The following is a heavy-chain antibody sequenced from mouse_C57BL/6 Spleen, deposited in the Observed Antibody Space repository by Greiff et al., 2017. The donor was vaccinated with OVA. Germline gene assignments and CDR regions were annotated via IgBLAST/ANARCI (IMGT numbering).Heavy chain of an antibody. CDR3: ASGLRRDSYYAMDY. D-gene: IGHD2-4*01. CDR1: GFTFSSYT. CDR2: ISGGGGNT. Sequence: EVNVVESGGGLVKPGGSLKLSCAASGFTFSSYTMSWVRQTPEKRLEWVATISGGGGNTYYPDSVKGRFTISRDNAKNTLYLQMSSLRSEDTALYYCASGLRRDSYYAMDYWGQGTSVTVSS. V-gene: IGHV5-9*01. J-gene: IGHJ4*01.